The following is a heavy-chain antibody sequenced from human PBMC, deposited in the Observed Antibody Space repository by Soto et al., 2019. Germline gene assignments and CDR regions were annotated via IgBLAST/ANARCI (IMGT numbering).Heavy chain of an antibody. J-gene: IGHJ6*02. V-gene: IGHV4-39*01. CDR1: GGSISSSSYY. CDR2: IYYSGST. D-gene: IGHD6-6*01. CDR3: AVRIAARPRDHYGMDV. Sequence: PSETLSLTCTVSGGSISSSSYYWGWIRQPPGKGLEWIGIIYYSGSTYYNPSLKSRVTISVDTSKNQFSLKLSSVPAADTAVYYCAVRIAARPRDHYGMDVWGQGTTVTVSS.